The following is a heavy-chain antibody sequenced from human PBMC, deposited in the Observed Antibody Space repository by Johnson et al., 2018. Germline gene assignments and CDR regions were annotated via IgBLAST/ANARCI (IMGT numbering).Heavy chain of an antibody. D-gene: IGHD6-19*01. CDR2: ISSSSSDI. Sequence: VQLVQSGGGLVKPGGSLRLSCAASGFTLSGYSMNWIRQSPGKGLEWVSCISSSSSDIYYVDSVKGRFTTPRDNAKNTVYLQRNRVRAEDTAVYYWAGDGGIAMAIFAGVWGKGTTVTVSS. CDR1: GFTLSGYS. V-gene: IGHV3-21*01. J-gene: IGHJ6*04. CDR3: AGDGGIAMAIFAGV.